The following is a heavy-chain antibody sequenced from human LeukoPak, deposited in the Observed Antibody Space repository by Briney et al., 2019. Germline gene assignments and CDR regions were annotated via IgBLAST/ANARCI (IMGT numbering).Heavy chain of an antibody. CDR2: INHSGST. CDR3: AQLNTPVLRYFDWLLDDAFDI. J-gene: IGHJ3*02. Sequence: SETLSLTCAVYGGSFSGYYWSRIRQPPGKGLEWIGEINHSGSTNYNPSLKSRVTISVDTSKNQFSLKLSSVTAADTAVYYCAQLNTPVLRYFDWLLDDAFDIWGQGTMVTVSS. CDR1: GGSFSGYY. D-gene: IGHD3-9*01. V-gene: IGHV4-34*01.